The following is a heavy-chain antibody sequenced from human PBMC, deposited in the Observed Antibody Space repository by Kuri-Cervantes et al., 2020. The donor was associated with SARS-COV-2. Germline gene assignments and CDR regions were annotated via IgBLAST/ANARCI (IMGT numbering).Heavy chain of an antibody. V-gene: IGHV4-38-2*01. D-gene: IGHD4-11*01. CDR1: GYSISSGYY. Sequence: SETLSLTCAVSGYSISSGYYWGWIRQPPGKGLEWIGIIYHRGSSYYNPSLRSRVTVSVDTSKNQFSLKLSSVTAADTAVYYCARAYSNYVLSDYWGQGTLVTVSS. CDR2: IYHRGSS. J-gene: IGHJ4*02. CDR3: ARAYSNYVLSDY.